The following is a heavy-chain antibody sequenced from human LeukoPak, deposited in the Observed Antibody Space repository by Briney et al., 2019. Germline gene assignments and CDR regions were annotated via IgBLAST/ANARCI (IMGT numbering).Heavy chain of an antibody. D-gene: IGHD3-22*01. CDR2: ISSSSYI. CDR3: ASQYYYDSSGYYY. CDR1: GFTFSSYS. Sequence: PGGSLRLSCAASGFTFSSYSMNWVRQAPGKGLEWVSSISSSSYIYYADSVKGRFTISRDNAKNSLYLQMNSLRAEDTAVYYCASQYYYDSSGYYYWGQGTLVTVSS. V-gene: IGHV3-21*01. J-gene: IGHJ4*02.